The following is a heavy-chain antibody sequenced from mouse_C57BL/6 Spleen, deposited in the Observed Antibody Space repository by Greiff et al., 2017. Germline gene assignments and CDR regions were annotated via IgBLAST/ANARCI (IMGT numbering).Heavy chain of an antibody. CDR1: GFTFSDYY. Sequence: EVKLVESEGGLVQPGSSMKLSCTASGFTFSDYYMAWVRQVPEKGLEWVANINYDGSSTYYLDSLKSRFIISRDNAKNILYLQMSSLKSEDTATYYCARDDGYLPFDYWGQGTTLTVSS. CDR2: INYDGSST. D-gene: IGHD2-3*01. J-gene: IGHJ2*01. V-gene: IGHV5-16*01. CDR3: ARDDGYLPFDY.